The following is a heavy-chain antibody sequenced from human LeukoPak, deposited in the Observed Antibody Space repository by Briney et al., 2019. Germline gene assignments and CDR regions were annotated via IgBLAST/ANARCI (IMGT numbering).Heavy chain of an antibody. Sequence: ASVKVSYKASGYTFTGYYMHWVRQAPGQGLEWMGRINPNSGGTNYAQKFQGRVTMTRDTSISTAYMELSRLRSDDTAVYYCARDRGGCSSTSCYLNWFDPWGQGTLVTVSS. V-gene: IGHV1-2*06. J-gene: IGHJ5*02. CDR3: ARDRGGCSSTSCYLNWFDP. D-gene: IGHD2-2*01. CDR2: INPNSGGT. CDR1: GYTFTGYY.